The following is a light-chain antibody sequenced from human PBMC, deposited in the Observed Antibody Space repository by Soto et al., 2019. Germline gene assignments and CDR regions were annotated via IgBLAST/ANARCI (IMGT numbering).Light chain of an antibody. Sequence: EIVLTQSPGTLSLSPGERATLSCRASQSVSSSYLAWYQQKPGQAPRLLIYGASSRATGVPDRFSGSGSGTDFTLTVSRLEPEDFAVYYCQHYTTSPPAYTFGQGTKLEIK. CDR1: QSVSSSY. CDR2: GAS. V-gene: IGKV3-20*01. J-gene: IGKJ2*01. CDR3: QHYTTSPPAYT.